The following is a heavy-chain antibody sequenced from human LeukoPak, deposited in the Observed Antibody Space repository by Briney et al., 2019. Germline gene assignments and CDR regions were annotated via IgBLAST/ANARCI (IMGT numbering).Heavy chain of an antibody. CDR2: IYYSGST. CDR1: GGSISSYY. J-gene: IGHJ5*02. D-gene: IGHD2-15*01. Sequence: SETLSLTCTVSGGSISSYYWSWIRQPPGKGLEWIGYIYYSGSTNYNPSLKSRVTISVDTSKNQFSLKLSSVTAADTAVYYCARDLVRGYCSGGSCYPSWFDPWGQGTVVTVSS. CDR3: ARDLVRGYCSGGSCYPSWFDP. V-gene: IGHV4-59*01.